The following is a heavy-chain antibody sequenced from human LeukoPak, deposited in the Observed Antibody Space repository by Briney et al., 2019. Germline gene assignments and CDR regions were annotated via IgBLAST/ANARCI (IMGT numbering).Heavy chain of an antibody. D-gene: IGHD2-15*01. CDR1: GFTFSSYE. Sequence: GGSLRLSCEASGFTFSSYEMNWVRQAPGKGLEWVGRSRNKANSYTTEYAASVKGRFTISRDDSKTSLYLQMNSLKTEDTAVYYCTRTEYCSAGRCYSDYFDSWGQGTLVTVSS. J-gene: IGHJ4*02. CDR3: TRTEYCSAGRCYSDYFDS. CDR2: SRNKANSYTT. V-gene: IGHV3-72*01.